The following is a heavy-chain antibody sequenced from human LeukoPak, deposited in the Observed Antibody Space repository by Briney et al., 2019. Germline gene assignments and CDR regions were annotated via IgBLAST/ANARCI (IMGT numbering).Heavy chain of an antibody. J-gene: IGHJ5*02. CDR3: ARGRLELVLRYFDWLSQGWFDP. V-gene: IGHV4-30-4*01. D-gene: IGHD3-9*01. CDR1: GGSISSGDYY. Sequence: SETLSLTCTVSGGSISSGDYYWSWIRQPPGKGLEWIGYIYYSGSTYYNPSLKSRVTISVDTSKNQFSLKLSSVTAADTAVYYCARGRLELVLRYFDWLSQGWFDPWGQGTLVTVSS. CDR2: IYYSGST.